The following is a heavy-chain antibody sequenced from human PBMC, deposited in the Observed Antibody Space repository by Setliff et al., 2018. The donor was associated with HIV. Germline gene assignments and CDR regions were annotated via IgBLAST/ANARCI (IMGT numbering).Heavy chain of an antibody. J-gene: IGHJ4*02. V-gene: IGHV4-39*07. CDR3: AILRGYSYGYFFDY. D-gene: IGHD5-18*01. CDR1: GGSISSSTYY. CDR2: IYQSGST. Sequence: SETLSLTCTVSGGSISSSTYYWGWIRQPPGKGLEWTASIYQSGSTYYNPSLKSRVIISIDTSKNQFSLKLSSVTAADTAVYYCAILRGYSYGYFFDYWGQGMLVTVSS.